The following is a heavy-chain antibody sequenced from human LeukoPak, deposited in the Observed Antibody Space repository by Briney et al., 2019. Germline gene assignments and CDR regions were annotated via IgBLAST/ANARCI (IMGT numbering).Heavy chain of an antibody. CDR1: GFCFSDYY. J-gene: IGHJ4*02. CDR3: ARPRITMIVNDY. D-gene: IGHD3-22*01. V-gene: IGHV3-11*06. Sequence: GGSLRLSCAASGFCFSDYYMRWFRQAPGKGLEWVSSISSSSSYIYYADSVKGRFTISRDNAKNSLYLQMNSLRAEDTAVYYCARPRITMIVNDYWGQGTLVTVSS. CDR2: ISSSSSYI.